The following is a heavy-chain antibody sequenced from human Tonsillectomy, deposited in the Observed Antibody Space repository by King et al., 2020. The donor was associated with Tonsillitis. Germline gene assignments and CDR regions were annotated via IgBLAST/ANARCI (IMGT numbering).Heavy chain of an antibody. CDR3: AKDGHCSGGSCYGWVFEY. D-gene: IGHD2-15*01. CDR1: GFTFSSYG. J-gene: IGHJ4*02. V-gene: IGHV3-30*18. CDR2: ISYDGNNK. Sequence: VQLVESGGGVVQPGRSLRLSCAASGFTFSSYGMHWVRQAPGKGLEWVAIISYDGNNKSYADSVKGRFTISRDNSKNTLNLQMNSLRAEDTAVYYCAKDGHCSGGSCYGWVFEYWGQGTLVTVSS.